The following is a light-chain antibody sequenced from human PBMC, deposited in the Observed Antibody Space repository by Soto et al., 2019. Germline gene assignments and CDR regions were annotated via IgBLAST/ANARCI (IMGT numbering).Light chain of an antibody. CDR3: QQSYSCPCT. V-gene: IGKV1-13*02. Sequence: AIQLTQSPSSLSASVGDRVTITCRVSQDISRDLVWYQQKPGRAPRLLIYDASTLESGVPSRFSGSGSGTDFILPLSSRQPEDFETYSGQQSYSCPCTFGPGTKVDLK. J-gene: IGKJ3*01. CDR2: DAS. CDR1: QDISRD.